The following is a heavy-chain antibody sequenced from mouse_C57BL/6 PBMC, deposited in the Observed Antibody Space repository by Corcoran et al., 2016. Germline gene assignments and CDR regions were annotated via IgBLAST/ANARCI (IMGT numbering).Heavy chain of an antibody. D-gene: IGHD1-1*01. CDR2: IYPGDGDT. CDR1: GYAFSSYW. V-gene: IGHV1-80*01. Sequence: QVQLQQSGAELVKPGASVKISCKASGYAFSSYWMNWVKQRPGKGLEWIGQIYPGDGDTNYNGKFKGKATLTADKSSSTAYMQLSSLTSEDSAVYFCARCSTVRAMDYWGQGTSVTVSS. J-gene: IGHJ4*01. CDR3: ARCSTVRAMDY.